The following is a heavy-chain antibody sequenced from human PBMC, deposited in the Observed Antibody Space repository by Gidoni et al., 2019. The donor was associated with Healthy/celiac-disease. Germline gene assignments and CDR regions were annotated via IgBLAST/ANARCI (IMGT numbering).Heavy chain of an antibody. V-gene: IGHV3-33*01. J-gene: IGHJ4*02. Sequence: VQLVGSGGGAVPPGGSLRLSCAAFWFTFSSYGMHWVRQAPGKGLEWVAVIWYDGSNKYYADSVKGRFTISRDNSKNTLYLQMNSLRAEDTAVYYCARERDYGSGSSHWGQGTLVTVSS. CDR1: WFTFSSYG. D-gene: IGHD3-10*01. CDR3: ARERDYGSGSSH. CDR2: IWYDGSNK.